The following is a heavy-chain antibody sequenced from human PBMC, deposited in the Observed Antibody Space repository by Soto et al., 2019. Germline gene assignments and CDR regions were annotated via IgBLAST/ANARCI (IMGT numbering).Heavy chain of an antibody. CDR1: GGSISSGDYY. D-gene: IGHD1-1*01. V-gene: IGHV4-30-4*01. CDR2: IYYSGST. CDR3: ARMEISNWFDP. Sequence: QVQLQESGPGLVKPSQTLSLTCTVSGGSISSGDYYWSWIRQPPGKGLEWIGYIYYSGSTYYNPSLNSRVTKSVDTSKNQFSLKLRSVTAADTAVYYCARMEISNWFDPWGQGTLVTVSS. J-gene: IGHJ5*02.